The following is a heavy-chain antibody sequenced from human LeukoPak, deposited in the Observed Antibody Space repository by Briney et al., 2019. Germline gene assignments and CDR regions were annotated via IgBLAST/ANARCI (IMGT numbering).Heavy chain of an antibody. J-gene: IGHJ6*03. Sequence: ASVKVSCKASGYTSTSYGISWVRQAPGQGLEWMGGIIPIFGTANYAQKFQGRVTITADESTSTAYMELSSLRSEDTAVYYCAREKTVTTFEPGLMDVWGKGTTVTVSS. CDR2: IIPIFGTA. CDR1: GYTSTSYG. D-gene: IGHD4-17*01. V-gene: IGHV1-69*13. CDR3: AREKTVTTFEPGLMDV.